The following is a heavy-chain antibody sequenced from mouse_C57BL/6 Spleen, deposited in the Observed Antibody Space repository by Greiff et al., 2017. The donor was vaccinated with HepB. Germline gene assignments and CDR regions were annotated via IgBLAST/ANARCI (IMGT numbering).Heavy chain of an antibody. Sequence: DVHLVESGGGLVKPGGSLKLSCAASGFTFSDYGMHWVRQAPEKGLEWVAYISSGSSTIYYADTVKGRFTISRDNAKNTLFLQMTSLRSEDTAMYYCARECYGSSLYYYAMDYWGQGTSVTVSS. CDR2: ISSGSSTI. D-gene: IGHD1-1*01. CDR1: GFTFSDYG. CDR3: ARECYGSSLYYYAMDY. J-gene: IGHJ4*01. V-gene: IGHV5-17*01.